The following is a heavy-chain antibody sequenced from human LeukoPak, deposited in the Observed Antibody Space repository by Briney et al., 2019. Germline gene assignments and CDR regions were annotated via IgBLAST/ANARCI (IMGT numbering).Heavy chain of an antibody. Sequence: SETLSLTCTVSGGSMFSYHWGWVRQSAGEGLEWVGHIYVTGTTNYSPSLKSRVTMSVDTTKNQFSLKLKSVTAADTAVYYCARLRFYDSSGYSPGYYMDVWGKGTTVIVSS. V-gene: IGHV4-4*07. J-gene: IGHJ6*03. D-gene: IGHD3-22*01. CDR1: GGSMFSYH. CDR2: IYVTGTT. CDR3: ARLRFYDSSGYSPGYYMDV.